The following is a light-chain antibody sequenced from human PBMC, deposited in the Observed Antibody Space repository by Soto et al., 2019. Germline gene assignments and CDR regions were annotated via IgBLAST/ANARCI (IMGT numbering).Light chain of an antibody. CDR3: HQRQVSPWT. J-gene: IGKJ1*01. V-gene: IGKV3-11*01. Sequence: EIVLTQSPATLSSFPGDRVTLACRASQYINTRLACYQHRPGQAPGLLIYQTSIRAAGIPGRFSASGSGTDFTLTISDVQPADFALYYCHQRQVSPWTFGQGTKLDI. CDR2: QTS. CDR1: QYINTR.